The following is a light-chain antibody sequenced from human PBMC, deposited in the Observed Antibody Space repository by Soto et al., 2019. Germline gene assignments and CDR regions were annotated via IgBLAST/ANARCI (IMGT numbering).Light chain of an antibody. V-gene: IGLV2-14*01. CDR2: ASS. J-gene: IGLJ1*01. Sequence: QSVLTQPASVSGSPGQSITISCTGTSSDVGGYNYVSWYQHHAGKAPRLMIYASSNRPSGVSHRFSGSRSGNTASLTISGLQAEDEADYYCSSYTSGTTLYVFGTGTQLTV. CDR1: SSDVGGYNY. CDR3: SSYTSGTTLYV.